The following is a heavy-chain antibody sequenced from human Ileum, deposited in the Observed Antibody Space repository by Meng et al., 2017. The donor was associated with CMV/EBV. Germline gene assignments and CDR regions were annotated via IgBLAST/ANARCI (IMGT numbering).Heavy chain of an antibody. CDR2: MYFSGIA. J-gene: IGHJ4*02. Sequence: QIQLQEPGPGLVKPAGPLSLTCTASGDPISSGSHSVAWFRQPPGKRLEWIGSMYFSGIADYNPSLKSRVTISLHATQKQFSLRLTSVTAADSAVYFCARDLTNKWFYYWGQGTLVTVSS. CDR3: ARDLTNKWFYY. D-gene: IGHD1-26*01. CDR1: GDPISSGSHS. V-gene: IGHV4-39*07.